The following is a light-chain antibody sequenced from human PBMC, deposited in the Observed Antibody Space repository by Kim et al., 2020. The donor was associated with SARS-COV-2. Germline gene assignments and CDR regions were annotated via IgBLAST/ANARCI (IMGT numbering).Light chain of an antibody. J-gene: IGLJ2*01. CDR3: CSYAGSYGVV. Sequence: GQSVPISCTGTSSDVGYYNYVSWYQQHPGKAPKLMIYDVSKRPSGVPDSFSGSKSGNTASLTISGLQAEDEADYYCCSYAGSYGVVFGGGTQLTVL. CDR2: DVS. V-gene: IGLV2-11*01. CDR1: SSDVGYYNY.